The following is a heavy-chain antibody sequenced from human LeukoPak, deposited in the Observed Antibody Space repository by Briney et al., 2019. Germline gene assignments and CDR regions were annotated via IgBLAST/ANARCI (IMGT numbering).Heavy chain of an antibody. CDR2: IIPIFGTA. J-gene: IGHJ1*01. V-gene: IGHV1-69*05. CDR3: ARDLTDGSLRFEYFQH. D-gene: IGHD1-26*01. Sequence: SVKVSCKASGYTFTGYYMHWVRQAPGQGLEWMGGIIPIFGTANYAQKFQGRVTITTDESTSTAYMELSSLRSEDTAVYYCARDLTDGSLRFEYFQHWGQGTLVTVSS. CDR1: GYTFTGYY.